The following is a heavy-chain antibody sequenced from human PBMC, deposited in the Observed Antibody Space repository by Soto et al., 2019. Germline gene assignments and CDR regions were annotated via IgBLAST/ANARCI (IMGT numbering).Heavy chain of an antibody. CDR2: TYYRSKWYN. CDR3: ARDTYYDFWSGYSV. Sequence: PSRGLEWLGRTYYRSKWYNDYAVSVKSRITINPDTSKNQFSLQLNSVTPEDTAVYYCARDTYYDFWSGYSVWGQGSMVIVSS. D-gene: IGHD3-3*01. J-gene: IGHJ3*01. V-gene: IGHV6-1*01.